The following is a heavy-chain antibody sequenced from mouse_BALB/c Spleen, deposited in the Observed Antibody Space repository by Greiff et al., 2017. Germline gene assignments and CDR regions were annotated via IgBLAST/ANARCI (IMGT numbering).Heavy chain of an antibody. CDR3: ARGNYRYYYAMDY. D-gene: IGHD2-1*01. J-gene: IGHJ4*01. CDR2: ISSGSSTI. V-gene: IGHV5-17*02. Sequence: EVQRVESGGGLVQPGGSRKLSCAASGFTFSSFGMHWVRQAPEKGLEWVAYISSGSSTIYYADTVKGRFTISRDNPKNTLFLQMTSLRSEDTAMYYCARGNYRYYYAMDYWGQGTSVTVSS. CDR1: GFTFSSFG.